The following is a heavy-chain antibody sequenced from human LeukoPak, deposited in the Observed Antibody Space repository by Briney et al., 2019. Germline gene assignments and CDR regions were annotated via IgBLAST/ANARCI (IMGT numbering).Heavy chain of an antibody. CDR1: GFTFSSYA. CDR2: ISGSGGST. D-gene: IGHD3-22*01. J-gene: IGHJ4*02. V-gene: IGHV3-23*01. CDR3: ARNYYDSSGYHPPFDY. Sequence: PGGSLRLSCAASGFTFSSYAMSWVRQAPGKGLEWVSAISGSGGSTYYADSVKGRFTISRDNSKNTLYLQMNSLRAEDTAVYYCARNYYDSSGYHPPFDYWGQGTLVTVSS.